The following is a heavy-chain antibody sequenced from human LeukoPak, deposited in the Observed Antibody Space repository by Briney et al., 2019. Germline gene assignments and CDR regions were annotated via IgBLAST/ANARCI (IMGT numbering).Heavy chain of an antibody. CDR1: GYSFTNYW. Sequence: GESLKISCKGSGYSFTNYWVGWVRQMPGKGLEWMGIIYPGDSDIRYSPSFQGQVAISADKSISTAYLQWSSLKASDTAMYYCARQWGSYTAPFDYWGQGTLVTVSS. V-gene: IGHV5-51*01. CDR3: ARQWGSYTAPFDY. J-gene: IGHJ4*02. D-gene: IGHD3-3*01. CDR2: IYPGDSDI.